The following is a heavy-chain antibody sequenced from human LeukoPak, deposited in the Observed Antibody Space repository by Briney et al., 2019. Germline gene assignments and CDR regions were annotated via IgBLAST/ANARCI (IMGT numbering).Heavy chain of an antibody. V-gene: IGHV3-33*06. J-gene: IGHJ3*02. CDR2: IWYDGSNK. Sequence: GGSLRLSCAASGFTFSSYGMHWVRQAPGKGLEWVAVIWYDGSNKYYADSVKGRFTISRDNSKNTLYLQMNSLRVEDTAVYFCAKEWFSCSGPSCYPAFHIWGQGTMVIVSS. CDR3: AKEWFSCSGPSCYPAFHI. CDR1: GFTFSSYG. D-gene: IGHD2-2*01.